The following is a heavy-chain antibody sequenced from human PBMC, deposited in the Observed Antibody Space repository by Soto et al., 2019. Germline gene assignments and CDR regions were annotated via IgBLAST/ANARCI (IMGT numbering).Heavy chain of an antibody. V-gene: IGHV1-18*01. J-gene: IGHJ6*02. CDR1: GYTFTSYG. CDR2: ISAYDGYT. D-gene: IGHD3-22*01. Sequence: QVQLVQSGAEVKKPGASVKVSCKASGYTFTSYGINWVRQAPGQGLEWLGWISAYDGYTNYAQIIQGRVSMTTDTSTKTAYMELRSLSSDDTAMYYCARGGFYDSSGASNYYYYGMNVWGQGTTVTVS. CDR3: ARGGFYDSSGASNYYYYGMNV.